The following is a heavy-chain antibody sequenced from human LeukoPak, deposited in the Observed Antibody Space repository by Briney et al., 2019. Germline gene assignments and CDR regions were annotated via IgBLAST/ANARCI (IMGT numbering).Heavy chain of an antibody. V-gene: IGHV1-8*01. CDR1: GYTFTSYD. Sequence: ASVKVSCKASGYTFTSYDINWVRQATGQGLEWMGWMNPNSGNTGYAQKFQGWVTMTRDTSISTAYMELSRLRSDDTAVYYCARVVPTEYYFDYWGQGTLVTVSS. D-gene: IGHD4-17*01. J-gene: IGHJ4*02. CDR2: MNPNSGNT. CDR3: ARVVPTEYYFDY.